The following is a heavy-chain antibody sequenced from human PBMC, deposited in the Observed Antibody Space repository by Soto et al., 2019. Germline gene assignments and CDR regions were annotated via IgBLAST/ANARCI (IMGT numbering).Heavy chain of an antibody. CDR1: GGSLNSGGYY. CDR2: IYYSGST. V-gene: IGHV4-31*03. Sequence: QVQLQESGPGLVKPSQTLSLTCTVSGGSLNSGGYYWNWLRQHPGKGLELIGYIYYSGSTYYNPSLKSRVTISVDTSKNQFSLKLSSVTDADKAVYYCARSVFPWGQGTLVTVSS. CDR3: ARSVFP. J-gene: IGHJ5*02.